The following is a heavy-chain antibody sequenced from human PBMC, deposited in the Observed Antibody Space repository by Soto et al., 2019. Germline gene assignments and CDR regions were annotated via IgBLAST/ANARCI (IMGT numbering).Heavy chain of an antibody. CDR3: ATGGGWLTDY. J-gene: IGHJ4*02. V-gene: IGHV4-59*11. CDR1: GASISNHY. Sequence: QVQLQESGPRLVKPSETLSLTCTISGASISNHYCQWFRQPPGKGLEWIGYSHYTGGSNYNPSLTXPATISLDTSKNQFSLQLTSVTVADTAVYYCATGGGWLTDYWGQGTLVTVSS. D-gene: IGHD6-19*01. CDR2: SHYTGGS.